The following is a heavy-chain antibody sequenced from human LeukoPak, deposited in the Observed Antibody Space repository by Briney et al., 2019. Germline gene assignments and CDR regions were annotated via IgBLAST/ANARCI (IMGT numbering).Heavy chain of an antibody. J-gene: IGHJ4*02. V-gene: IGHV3-20*04. Sequence: GGSLRLSCAASGFTFGDYGMSWGRQAPGKGLEWVSGINWNGGSTGYADSVKGRFTISRDNAKNSLYLQMSGLRAEDTAVYYCARDAVTGYSSGWYKPFPFDSWGQGTLVTVSS. CDR2: INWNGGST. CDR1: GFTFGDYG. D-gene: IGHD6-19*01. CDR3: ARDAVTGYSSGWYKPFPFDS.